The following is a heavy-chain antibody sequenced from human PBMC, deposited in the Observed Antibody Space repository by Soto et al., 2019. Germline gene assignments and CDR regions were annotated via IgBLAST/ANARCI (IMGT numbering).Heavy chain of an antibody. CDR2: INAGNGNT. D-gene: IGHD6-6*01. CDR1: GYTFTSYA. CDR3: ASGVAAHFSGGYYGMDV. V-gene: IGHV1-3*01. Sequence: GASVKVSCKASGYTFTSYAMRWVRQAPGQRLEWMGWINAGNGNTKYSQKFQGRVTITRDTSASTAYMELSSLRSEDTAVYYCASGVAAHFSGGYYGMDVWGQGTTVTVSS. J-gene: IGHJ6*02.